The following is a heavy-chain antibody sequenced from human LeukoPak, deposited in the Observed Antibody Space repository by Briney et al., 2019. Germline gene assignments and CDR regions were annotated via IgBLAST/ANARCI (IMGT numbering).Heavy chain of an antibody. V-gene: IGHV1-69*05. J-gene: IGHJ4*02. CDR3: ARATGANYHFDY. CDR2: IIPIFGTA. Sequence: SVKVSCKASGGTFSSYAISWVRQAPGQGLEWMGGIIPIFGTANYAQKFQGRVTITTDKSTSTAYMELSSLRSEDTAVYYCARATGANYHFDYRGQGTLVTVSS. D-gene: IGHD7-27*01. CDR1: GGTFSSYA.